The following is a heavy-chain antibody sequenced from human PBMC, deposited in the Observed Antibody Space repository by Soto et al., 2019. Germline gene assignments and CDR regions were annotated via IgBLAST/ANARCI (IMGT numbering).Heavy chain of an antibody. CDR3: ARDSPPPRE. V-gene: IGHV1-18*01. CDR1: GYTFTSYH. J-gene: IGHJ4*02. Sequence: QVQLVQSGAEVKKPGASVKVSCTASGYTFTSYHITWVRQAPGPGREWMGWISAYNGNTNYAQKLQGRVTMTTDTSTSPAYMELRGLRSDDSAVYYWARDSPPPREWGQGTLVTVSS. D-gene: IGHD1-26*01. CDR2: ISAYNGNT.